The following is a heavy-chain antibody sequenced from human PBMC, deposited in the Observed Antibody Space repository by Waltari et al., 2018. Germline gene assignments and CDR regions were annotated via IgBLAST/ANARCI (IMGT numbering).Heavy chain of an antibody. J-gene: IGHJ6*02. D-gene: IGHD3-10*01. CDR2: IIPIFGTA. Sequence: GTFSSYAISWVRQAPGQGLEWMGGIIPIFGTANYAQKFQGRVTITADESTSTAYMELSSLRSEDTAVYYCAREYGSGSYGMDVWGQGTTVTVSS. CDR3: AREYGSGSYGMDV. CDR1: GTFSSYA. V-gene: IGHV1-69*01.